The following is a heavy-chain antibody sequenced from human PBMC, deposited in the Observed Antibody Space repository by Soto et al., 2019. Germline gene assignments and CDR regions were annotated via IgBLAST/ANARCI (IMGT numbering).Heavy chain of an antibody. CDR3: ARVPAYCGGDCFTYYYYYYGMDV. D-gene: IGHD2-21*02. CDR2: IYYSGST. J-gene: IGHJ6*02. CDR1: GGSISSYY. Sequence: SETLSLTCTVSGGSISSYYWSWIRQPPGKGLEWIGYIYYSGSTNYNPSFKSRVTISVDTSKNQFSLKLSSVTAADTAVYYCARVPAYCGGDCFTYYYYYYGMDVWGQGTTVTVSS. V-gene: IGHV4-59*01.